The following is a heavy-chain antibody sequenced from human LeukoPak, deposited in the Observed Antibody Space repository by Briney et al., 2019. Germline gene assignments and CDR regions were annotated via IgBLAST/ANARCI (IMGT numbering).Heavy chain of an antibody. CDR2: ISGSGTTT. V-gene: IGHV3-23*01. J-gene: IGHJ4*02. D-gene: IGHD6-13*01. CDR1: GFTFSDYA. Sequence: PGGSLRLSCAASGFTFSDYAMTWVRQAPGKGLEWASAISGSGTTTYYADSVKGRFTISRDNAKNSLYLQMNSLRAEDTAVYYCARSPTKIAAAGTLFDYWGQGTLVTVSS. CDR3: ARSPTKIAAAGTLFDY.